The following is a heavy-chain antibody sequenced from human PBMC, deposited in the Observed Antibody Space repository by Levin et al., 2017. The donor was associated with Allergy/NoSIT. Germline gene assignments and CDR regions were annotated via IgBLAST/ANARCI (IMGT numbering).Heavy chain of an antibody. Sequence: GASVKVSCKASGYTFTSYYMHWVRQAPGQGLEWMGIINPSGGSTSYAQKFQGRVTMTRDTSTSTVYMELSSLRSEDTAVYYCARGLAQYYYGSGSYQARADDYYYMDVWGKGTTVTVSS. CDR2: INPSGGST. J-gene: IGHJ6*03. CDR1: GYTFTSYY. V-gene: IGHV1-46*03. D-gene: IGHD3-10*01. CDR3: ARGLAQYYYGSGSYQARADDYYYMDV.